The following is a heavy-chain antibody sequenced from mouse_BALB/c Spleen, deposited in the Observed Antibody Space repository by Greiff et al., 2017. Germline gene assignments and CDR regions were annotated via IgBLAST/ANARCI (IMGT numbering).Heavy chain of an antibody. J-gene: IGHJ3*01. D-gene: IGHD2-2*01. CDR2: ISSGGSYT. CDR3: ASHDGGYDVEAWFAY. V-gene: IGHV5-6*01. CDR1: GFTFSSYG. Sequence: EVMLVESGGDLVKPGGSLKLSCAASGFTFSSYGMSWVRQTPDKRLEWVATISSGGSYTYYPDSVKGRFTISRDNAKNTLYLKMSSVKSEDTAMYYCASHDGGYDVEAWFAYWGQGTLVTVSA.